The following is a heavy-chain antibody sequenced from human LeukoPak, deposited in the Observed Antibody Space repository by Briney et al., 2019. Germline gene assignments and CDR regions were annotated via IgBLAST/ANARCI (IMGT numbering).Heavy chain of an antibody. CDR2: IYDSGSA. CDR1: GVSINSHY. CDR3: TRVLQNYYHMDV. Sequence: SETLSLTCTVSGVSINSHYWSWIRQPPGKGLEWIGFIYDSGSANYKSSLKSRVTMTVDTSKNQFSLKLNSVSAADTAVYYCTRVLQNYYHMDVWGKGTTVTVSS. V-gene: IGHV4-59*11. D-gene: IGHD3-3*01. J-gene: IGHJ6*03.